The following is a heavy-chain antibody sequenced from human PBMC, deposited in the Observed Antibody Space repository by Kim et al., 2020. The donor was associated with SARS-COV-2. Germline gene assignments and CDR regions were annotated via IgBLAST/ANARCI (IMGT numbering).Heavy chain of an antibody. D-gene: IGHD3-10*01. CDR1: GGSISSSSYY. J-gene: IGHJ2*01. CDR2: IYYSGST. V-gene: IGHV4-39*01. Sequence: SETLSLTCTVSGGSISSSSYYWGWIRQPPGKGLEWIGSIYYSGSTYYNPSLKSRVTISVDTSKNQFSLKLSSVTAADTAVYYCARLRVWFGELRYFDLWGRGTLVTVSS. CDR3: ARLRVWFGELRYFDL.